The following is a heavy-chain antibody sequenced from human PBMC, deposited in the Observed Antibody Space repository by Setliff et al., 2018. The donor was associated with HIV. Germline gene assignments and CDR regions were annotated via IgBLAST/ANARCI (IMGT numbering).Heavy chain of an antibody. CDR2: INPGNGNT. Sequence: RASVKVSCKASGYTFTSYAIRWVRQAPGQRLEWMGWINPGNGNTKYSQNFQGRVTITRDTSATTVYMELSSLRSEDTAVYYCARDERDYDFWNGYAYYMDVWGKGTTVTVSS. J-gene: IGHJ6*03. D-gene: IGHD3-3*01. CDR1: GYTFTSYA. V-gene: IGHV1-3*01. CDR3: ARDERDYDFWNGYAYYMDV.